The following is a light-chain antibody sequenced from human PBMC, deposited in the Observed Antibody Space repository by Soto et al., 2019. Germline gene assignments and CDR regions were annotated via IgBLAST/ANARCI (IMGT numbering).Light chain of an antibody. Sequence: QSALTQPASVSGSPGQSITISCTGTSSDVGSYNLVSWYQQHPGKAPKLMIYEGSKRPSGVSNRFSGSKSANTASLTISGLQAEDEADYYCCSSAGSMTFVFGGGTKLTVL. V-gene: IGLV2-23*03. CDR1: SSDVGSYNL. CDR3: CSSAGSMTFV. J-gene: IGLJ2*01. CDR2: EGS.